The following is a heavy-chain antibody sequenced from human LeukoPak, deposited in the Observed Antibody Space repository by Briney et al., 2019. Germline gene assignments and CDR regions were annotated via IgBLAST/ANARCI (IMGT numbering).Heavy chain of an antibody. CDR3: AKDHTYYYDSSGYYYFDY. V-gene: IGHV3-23*01. D-gene: IGHD3-22*01. Sequence: GGSLRLSCAASGFTFSGYAMSWVRQAPGKGLEWVSAISGSGGSTYYADSVKGRFTISRDNSKNTLYLQMNSLRAEDTAVYYCAKDHTYYYDSSGYYYFDYWGQGTLVTVSS. J-gene: IGHJ4*02. CDR1: GFTFSGYA. CDR2: ISGSGGST.